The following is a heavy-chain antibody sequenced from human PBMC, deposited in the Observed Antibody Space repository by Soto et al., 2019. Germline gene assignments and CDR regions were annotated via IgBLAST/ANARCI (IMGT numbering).Heavy chain of an antibody. D-gene: IGHD3-10*01. Sequence: EVQLVETGGGLIQPGGSLRLSCVASGFTVSSNYMSWVRQAPGKGLEWVSVIYSGGSTYYADSVKGRFTISRDNSKNTLYLQMNSLIAEDTAVYYCARADDGEYYVDYWGQGTLVTVSS. V-gene: IGHV3-53*02. CDR3: ARADDGEYYVDY. CDR2: IYSGGST. J-gene: IGHJ4*02. CDR1: GFTVSSNY.